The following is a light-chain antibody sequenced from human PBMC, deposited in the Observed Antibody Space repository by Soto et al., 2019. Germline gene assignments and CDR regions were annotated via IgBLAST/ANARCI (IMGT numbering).Light chain of an antibody. CDR3: QQYGSAPFT. J-gene: IGKJ3*01. V-gene: IGKV3D-20*01. Sequence: EIVLTQSPATLSFSAWERSTLSFGASQSVSSHLAWYRQKPGQTPRLLIYDASSRATGIPGRISGSGSGTDFTLTISRLEPEDFAVYYCQQYGSAPFTFGPGTKV. CDR2: DAS. CDR1: QSVSSH.